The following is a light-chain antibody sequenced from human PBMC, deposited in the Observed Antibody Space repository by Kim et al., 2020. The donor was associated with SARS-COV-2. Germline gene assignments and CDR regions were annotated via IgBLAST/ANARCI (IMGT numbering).Light chain of an antibody. J-gene: IGKJ3*01. Sequence: GDRVTITCRASQSISRNLNWYQPKPGKAPNLLIYAASSLQSGFPSRFSGSGSGTDFTLTISSLQPEDVATYYCQQSYSAPFTFGPGTKVDSK. CDR3: QQSYSAPFT. CDR1: QSISRN. CDR2: AAS. V-gene: IGKV1-39*01.